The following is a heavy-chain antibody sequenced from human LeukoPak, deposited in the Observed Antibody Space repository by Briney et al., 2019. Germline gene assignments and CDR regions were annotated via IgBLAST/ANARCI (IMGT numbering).Heavy chain of an antibody. Sequence: GGSLRLSCAASGFTFSSYEMNWVRQAPGKGPEWVSYISSSGSTIYYADSVKGRFTISRDNAKNSLYLQMNSLRAEDTAVYYCARLPGFCSSTSCYSGIDWFDPWGQGTLVTVSS. CDR1: GFTFSSYE. D-gene: IGHD2-2*01. CDR3: ARLPGFCSSTSCYSGIDWFDP. V-gene: IGHV3-48*03. J-gene: IGHJ5*02. CDR2: ISSSGSTI.